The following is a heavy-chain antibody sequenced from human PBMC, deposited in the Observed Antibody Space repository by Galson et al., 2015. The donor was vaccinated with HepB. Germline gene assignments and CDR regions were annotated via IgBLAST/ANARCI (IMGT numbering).Heavy chain of an antibody. CDR2: ISASNTYT. CDR3: ARDRGVGGNDI. V-gene: IGHV3-11*06. J-gene: IGHJ3*02. Sequence: SLRLSCAASEFTFSDYYMSWIRQAPGKGLEWVSYISASNTYTNYADSVKGRFTISRDNAKNSLYLQMNSLGAEDMAVYYCARDRGVGGNDIWGQGTMVTVSS. CDR1: EFTFSDYY. D-gene: IGHD1-26*01.